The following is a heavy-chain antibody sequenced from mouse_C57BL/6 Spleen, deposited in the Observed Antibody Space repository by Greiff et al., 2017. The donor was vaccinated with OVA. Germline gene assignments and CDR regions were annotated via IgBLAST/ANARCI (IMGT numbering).Heavy chain of an antibody. CDR1: GYTFTSYW. CDR3: APFITTEGFAY. V-gene: IGHV1-72*01. D-gene: IGHD1-1*01. J-gene: IGHJ3*01. Sequence: VQLQESAAELVKPGASVKLSCKASGYTFTSYWMHWVKQRPGRGLEWIGRIDPNSGGTKYNEKFKSKVTLTVDKPSSTAYMQLSSLTSEDSADYYCAPFITTEGFAYWGQGTLVTVSA. CDR2: IDPNSGGT.